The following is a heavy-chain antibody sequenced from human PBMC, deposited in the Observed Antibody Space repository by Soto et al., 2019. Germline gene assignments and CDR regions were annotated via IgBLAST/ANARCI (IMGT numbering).Heavy chain of an antibody. CDR2: IGGSGGST. V-gene: IGHV3-23*01. CDR1: GFTFSSYA. Sequence: EVQLLESGGGSVQPGKSLRLSCAASGFTFSSYAMSWVRQAPGKGLEWVSVIGGSGGSTYYADSVKGRFTISRDNSKNTLYLQMNNLRAEDTAVYYCAKGLPERRSAYYRYNWFDPWGQGTLVTVSS. CDR3: AKGLPERRSAYYRYNWFDP. J-gene: IGHJ5*02. D-gene: IGHD3-3*01.